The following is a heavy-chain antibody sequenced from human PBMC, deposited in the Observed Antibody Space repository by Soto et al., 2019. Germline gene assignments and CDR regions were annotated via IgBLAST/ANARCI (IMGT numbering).Heavy chain of an antibody. V-gene: IGHV4-34*01. CDR3: ARVIHCSGGSCYPNWFDP. CDR2: INHSGST. J-gene: IGHJ5*02. CDR1: GGSFSGYY. D-gene: IGHD2-15*01. Sequence: PSETLSLTCAVYGGSFSGYYLSWIRQPPGKGLEWIGEINHSGSTNYNPSLKSRVTISVDTSKNQFSLKLSSVTAADTAVYYCARVIHCSGGSCYPNWFDPWGQGTLVTVSS.